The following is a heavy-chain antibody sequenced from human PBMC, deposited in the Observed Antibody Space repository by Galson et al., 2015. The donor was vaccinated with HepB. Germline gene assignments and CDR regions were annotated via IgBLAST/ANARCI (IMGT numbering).Heavy chain of an antibody. D-gene: IGHD2-2*01. CDR3: ARIDCSSTSCYVRTFDY. CDR1: GFTFSSYS. Sequence: SLRLFCAASGFTFSSYSMNWVRQAPGKGLEWVSSISSSSSYIYYADSVKGRFTISRDNAKNSLYLQMNSLRAEDTAVYYCARIDCSSTSCYVRTFDYWGQGTLVTVSS. J-gene: IGHJ4*02. CDR2: ISSSSSYI. V-gene: IGHV3-21*01.